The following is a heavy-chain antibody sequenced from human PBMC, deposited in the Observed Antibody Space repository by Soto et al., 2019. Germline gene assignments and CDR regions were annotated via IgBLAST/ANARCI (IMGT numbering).Heavy chain of an antibody. CDR3: ATPSGC. V-gene: IGHV1-46*01. Sequence: SVKVSCKASGYTFTSHYMHWVRQAQGQRLEWMGLINPSAGSTSYAQSFQGRVNMTRATSTSTVFVDLSSLRSEDTAIYYCATPSGCWAKETVVNGSS. CDR2: INPSAGST. CDR1: GYTFTSHY. D-gene: IGHD3-10*01. J-gene: IGHJ4*02.